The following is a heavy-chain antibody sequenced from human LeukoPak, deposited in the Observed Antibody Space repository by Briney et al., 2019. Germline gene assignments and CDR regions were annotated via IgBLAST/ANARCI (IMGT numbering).Heavy chain of an antibody. CDR3: ARSGYYGSGSYLSFDY. Sequence: SVKVSCKASGGTFSSYAISWVRQAPGQGLEWMGGIIPIFGTANYAQKFQGRVTITADESTSTAYMELSSLRSEDTAVYYCARSGYYGSGSYLSFDYWGQGTLVTVSS. CDR1: GGTFSSYA. J-gene: IGHJ4*02. CDR2: IIPIFGTA. V-gene: IGHV1-69*13. D-gene: IGHD3-10*01.